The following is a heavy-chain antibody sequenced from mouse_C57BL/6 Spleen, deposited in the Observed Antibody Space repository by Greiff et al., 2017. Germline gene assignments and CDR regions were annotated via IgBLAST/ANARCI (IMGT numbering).Heavy chain of an antibody. Sequence: QVQLQQSGAELVRPGASVKLSCKASGYTFTDYYINWVKQRPGQGLEWIARIYPGSGNTYYNEKFKGKATLTAEKSSSTAYMQLSSLTSEDSAVYFCARRGWYDEAWFAYWGQGTLVTVSA. D-gene: IGHD2-14*01. CDR2: IYPGSGNT. CDR1: GYTFTDYY. J-gene: IGHJ3*01. V-gene: IGHV1-76*01. CDR3: ARRGWYDEAWFAY.